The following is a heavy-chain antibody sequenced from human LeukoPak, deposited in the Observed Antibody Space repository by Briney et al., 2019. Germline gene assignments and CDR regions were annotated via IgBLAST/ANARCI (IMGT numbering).Heavy chain of an antibody. CDR3: AKDRKGGFFDP. J-gene: IGHJ5*02. D-gene: IGHD3-16*01. V-gene: IGHV3-23*01. CDR1: GGSISSYY. Sequence: ETLSLTCTVSGGSISSYYWSWVRQAPGKGLEWVSAISGSGGSTYYADSVKGRFTISRDNSKNTLYLQMNSLRAEDTAVYYCAKDRKGGFFDPWGQGTLVTVSS. CDR2: ISGSGGST.